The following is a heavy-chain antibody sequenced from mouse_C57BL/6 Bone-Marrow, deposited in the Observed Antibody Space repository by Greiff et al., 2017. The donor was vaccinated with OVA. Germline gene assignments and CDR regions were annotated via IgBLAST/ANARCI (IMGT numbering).Heavy chain of an antibody. D-gene: IGHD1-1*01. CDR2: IYPRSGNT. J-gene: IGHJ3*01. Sequence: QVQLKESGAELARPGASVKLSCKASGYTFTSYGISWVKQRTGQGLEWIGEIYPRSGNTYYNEKFKGKATLTADKSSSTAYMELRSLTSEDSAVYFCYYGSSYAAWFAYWGQGTLVTVSA. CDR3: YYGSSYAAWFAY. CDR1: GYTFTSYG. V-gene: IGHV1-81*01.